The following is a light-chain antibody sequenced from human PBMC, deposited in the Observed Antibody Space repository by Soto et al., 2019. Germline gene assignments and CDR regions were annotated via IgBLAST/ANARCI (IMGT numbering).Light chain of an antibody. J-gene: IGKJ1*01. Sequence: DIQMTQSPSSLSASVGDRVTITCRASQSISSYLNWYQQKPGKAPTLLIYAASSLRSGVPSRFSGSGSGTDFTLTISSLQPEDFATYYCQQSYTTPRTFGQGTKVEIK. CDR2: AAS. CDR1: QSISSY. CDR3: QQSYTTPRT. V-gene: IGKV1-39*01.